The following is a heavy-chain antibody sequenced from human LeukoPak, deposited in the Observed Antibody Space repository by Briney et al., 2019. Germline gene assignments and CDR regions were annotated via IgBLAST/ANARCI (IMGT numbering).Heavy chain of an antibody. Sequence: PSETLSLTCTVSGGSISSYYWSWIRQPPGKGLEWIGYIYYSGNTNHNPSLKSRVTISVDTSRNLFSLKLNSVTTADTAVYYCARFPQGGFNYFDYWGQGALVTVSS. J-gene: IGHJ4*02. V-gene: IGHV4-59*01. D-gene: IGHD5-24*01. CDR2: IYYSGNT. CDR1: GGSISSYY. CDR3: ARFPQGGFNYFDY.